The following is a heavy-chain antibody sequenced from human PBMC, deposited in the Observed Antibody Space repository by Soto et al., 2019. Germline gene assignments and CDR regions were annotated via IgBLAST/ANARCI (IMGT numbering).Heavy chain of an antibody. Sequence: QVQLVQSGAEVGKPGASVKVSCKASGYTFTSYDINWVRQASGQGHEWMGWMNPNSGNTGSAQRFQGRLTMTRNTSINTAYMELTSLTSEDAAVYYCARVHTVTTYFDVWGRGTLVAVSS. V-gene: IGHV1-8*01. J-gene: IGHJ2*01. D-gene: IGHD4-17*01. CDR1: GYTFTSYD. CDR2: MNPNSGNT. CDR3: ARVHTVTTYFDV.